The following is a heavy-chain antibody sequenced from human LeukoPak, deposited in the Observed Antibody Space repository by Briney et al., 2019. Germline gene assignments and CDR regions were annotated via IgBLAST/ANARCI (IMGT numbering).Heavy chain of an antibody. CDR2: ISYDRSNK. D-gene: IGHD3-10*01. V-gene: IGHV3-30*02. CDR3: AKDLGSGSFAFDI. Sequence: GGSLRLSCAASGFTFTNYNMRWVRQAPGKGLEWVTFISYDRSNKYYADSVKGRFTISRDNSKKMLYMQMNSLRVEDTALYYCAKDLGSGSFAFDIWGQGTMVTVSS. CDR1: GFTFTNYN. J-gene: IGHJ3*02.